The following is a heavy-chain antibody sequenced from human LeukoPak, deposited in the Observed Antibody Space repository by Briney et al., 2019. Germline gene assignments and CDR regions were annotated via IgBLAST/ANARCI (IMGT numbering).Heavy chain of an antibody. Sequence: GASVKVSCKVSGYTFTDYYMHWVQQAPGKGLEWMGLVDPEDGETIYAEKFQGRVTITADTSIDTAYMELSSLRFEDTAVYYCASYGDYERWFGPWGQGTLVTVSS. CDR2: VDPEDGET. J-gene: IGHJ5*02. CDR1: GYTFTDYY. CDR3: ASYGDYERWFGP. D-gene: IGHD4-17*01. V-gene: IGHV1-69-2*01.